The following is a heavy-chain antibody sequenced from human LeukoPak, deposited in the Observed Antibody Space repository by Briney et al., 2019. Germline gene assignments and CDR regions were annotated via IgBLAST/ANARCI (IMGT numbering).Heavy chain of an antibody. CDR2: IYYSGST. CDR1: GGSISSYY. CDR3: ARAPYSSGWTDY. Sequence: SGTLSLTCTVSGGSISSYYWSWIRQPPGKGLEWIGYIYYSGSTNYNPSLKSRVTISVDTSKNQFSLKLSSVTAADTAVYYCARAPYSSGWTDYWGQGTLVTVSS. V-gene: IGHV4-59*01. D-gene: IGHD6-19*01. J-gene: IGHJ4*02.